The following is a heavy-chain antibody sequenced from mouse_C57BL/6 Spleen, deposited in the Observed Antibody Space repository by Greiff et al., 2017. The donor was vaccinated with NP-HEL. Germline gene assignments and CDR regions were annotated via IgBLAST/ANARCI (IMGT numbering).Heavy chain of an antibody. D-gene: IGHD2-5*01. CDR1: GYTFTSYG. V-gene: IGHV1-81*01. CDR2: IYPRSGNT. Sequence: VQLQQSGAELARPGASVKLSCKASGYTFTSYGISWVKQRTGQGLEWIGEIYPRSGNTYYNEKFKSKATLTVDKPSSTAYMQLSSLTSEDSAVYYCARESNYPFFDYWGQGTTLTVSS. J-gene: IGHJ2*01. CDR3: ARESNYPFFDY.